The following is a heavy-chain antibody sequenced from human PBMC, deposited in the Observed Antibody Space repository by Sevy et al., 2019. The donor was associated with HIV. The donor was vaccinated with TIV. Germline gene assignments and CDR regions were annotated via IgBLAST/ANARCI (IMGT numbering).Heavy chain of an antibody. J-gene: IGHJ4*02. D-gene: IGHD2-21*01. CDR3: ASPGNRAYCGGDCYFR. Sequence: ASVKVSCKASGGTFSSYAISWVRQAPGQGLEWMGGIIPIFGTANYAPKFQGRVTITADESTSTAYMELSSLRSEDTAVYYCASPGNRAYCGGDCYFRWGQGTLVTVSS. V-gene: IGHV1-69*13. CDR2: IIPIFGTA. CDR1: GGTFSSYA.